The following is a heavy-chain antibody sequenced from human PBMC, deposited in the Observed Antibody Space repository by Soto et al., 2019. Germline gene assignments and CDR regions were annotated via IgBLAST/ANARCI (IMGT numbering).Heavy chain of an antibody. D-gene: IGHD5-12*01. J-gene: IGHJ4*02. CDR1: GFRLTTSW. CDR3: ASDGGYSGYDFFDY. CDR2: IKQDGSEK. Sequence: EVQLVESGGGLVQPGGSLRLSCAASGFRLTTSWMNWVRQAPGKGLEWVANIKQDGSEKKYVDSVKGRFTISRDNAKNSLYLQMNSLRAEDTAVYYCASDGGYSGYDFFDYWGQGILVTVSP. V-gene: IGHV3-7*01.